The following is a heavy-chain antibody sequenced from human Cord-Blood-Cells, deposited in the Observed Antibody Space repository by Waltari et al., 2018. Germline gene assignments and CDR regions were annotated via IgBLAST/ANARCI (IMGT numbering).Heavy chain of an antibody. Sequence: QVQLVQSGAEVKKPGSSVTVSCKAPGGTFSRYAISWVRQAPGQGLEWMECISPIFGTENYAQKFQGRVTITADESTSTAYMELSSLRSEDTAVYYCAAYSSSFAFDIWGQGTMVTVSS. V-gene: IGHV1-69*01. CDR1: GGTFSRYA. CDR3: AAYSSSFAFDI. CDR2: ISPIFGTE. J-gene: IGHJ3*02. D-gene: IGHD6-6*01.